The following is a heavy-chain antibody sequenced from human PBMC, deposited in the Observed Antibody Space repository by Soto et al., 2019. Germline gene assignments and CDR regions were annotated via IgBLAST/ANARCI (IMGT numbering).Heavy chain of an antibody. CDR3: ARGFSSGWFLWFH. V-gene: IGHV3-7*01. D-gene: IGHD6-19*01. CDR1: GFSFSSYW. J-gene: IGHJ4*02. Sequence: EVQLVESGGGLVQPGGSLRLSRAASGFSFSSYWMSWVRQAPGKGLEWVANIKQDGSEKYYVDSVKGRFTISRDNAKNSLYLQMNSLRAEDTALYYCARGFSSGWFLWFHWGQGTLVTVSS. CDR2: IKQDGSEK.